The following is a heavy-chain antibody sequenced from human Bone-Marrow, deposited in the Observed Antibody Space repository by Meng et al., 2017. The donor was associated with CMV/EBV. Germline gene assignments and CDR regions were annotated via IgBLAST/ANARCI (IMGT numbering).Heavy chain of an antibody. CDR1: GGTFSSYA. Sequence: SVKVSCKASGGTFSSYAISWVRQAPGQGLEWMGGIIPILGTANYAQKFQGRVTITTDESTSTAYMELSSLRSEDTAVYYCARDQGYCSSTSCYTGYYYYGMDVWGQGTTVTVSS. J-gene: IGHJ6*01. CDR2: IIPILGTA. D-gene: IGHD2-2*02. V-gene: IGHV1-69*05. CDR3: ARDQGYCSSTSCYTGYYYYGMDV.